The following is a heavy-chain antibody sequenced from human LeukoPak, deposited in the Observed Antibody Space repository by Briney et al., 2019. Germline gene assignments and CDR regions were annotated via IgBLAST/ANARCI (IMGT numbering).Heavy chain of an antibody. CDR1: GFTVSSNY. CDR3: ASPNTWPDDYGHYKALDL. CDR2: IYSGGST. V-gene: IGHV3-53*01. D-gene: IGHD4-17*01. J-gene: IGHJ3*01. Sequence: GGSLRLSCAASGFTVSSNYMSWVRQAPGKGLEWVSVIYSGGSTYYAESVKGRFTISRDNSKNTLYLQMNSLRAEDTAVYYCASPNTWPDDYGHYKALDLWGQGTMVTVSS.